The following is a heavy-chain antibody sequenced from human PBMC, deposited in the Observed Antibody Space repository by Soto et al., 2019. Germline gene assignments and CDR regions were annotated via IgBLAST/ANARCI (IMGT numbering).Heavy chain of an antibody. J-gene: IGHJ4*02. CDR1: GFTFSSYA. CDR3: AREGIVGATTGIDY. D-gene: IGHD1-26*01. CDR2: ISDDGSNK. V-gene: IGHV3-30-3*01. Sequence: QVQLVESGGGVVQPGRSLRLSCAASGFTFSSYAMHWVRQAPGKGLEWVAVISDDGSNKYYADSVKGRFTISRDNSKNTLYLQMNSRRAEDTAVYYCAREGIVGATTGIDYWGQGTLVTVSS.